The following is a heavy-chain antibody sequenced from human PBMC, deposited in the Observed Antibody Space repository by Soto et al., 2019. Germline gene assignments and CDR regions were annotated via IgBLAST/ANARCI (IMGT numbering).Heavy chain of an antibody. CDR1: GGSISSGGYY. CDR3: ARLRDFWSGYPFDY. D-gene: IGHD3-3*01. CDR2: IYYSGST. V-gene: IGHV4-31*03. J-gene: IGHJ4*02. Sequence: RSLTCTVSGGSISSGGYYWSWIRQHPGKGLEWIGYIYYSGSTYYKSSLKSRVTISVDTSKNQFSLKLSSVTAADTAVYYCARLRDFWSGYPFDYWGQGTLVTVS.